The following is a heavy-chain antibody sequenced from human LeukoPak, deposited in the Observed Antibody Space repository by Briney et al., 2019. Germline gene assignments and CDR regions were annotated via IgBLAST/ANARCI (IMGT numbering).Heavy chain of an antibody. V-gene: IGHV3-11*01. CDR3: ATKYITMEGY. D-gene: IGHD3-10*01. CDR2: ISSSSSTI. J-gene: IGHJ4*02. Sequence: TGGSLRLSCAVSGFTFSDYYMSWIRQAPGKGLEWVSYISSSSSTIYYADSVKSRFTISRDNAKNSLYLQMNSLRAEDTAAYYCATKYITMEGYWGQGTLVTVSS. CDR1: GFTFSDYY.